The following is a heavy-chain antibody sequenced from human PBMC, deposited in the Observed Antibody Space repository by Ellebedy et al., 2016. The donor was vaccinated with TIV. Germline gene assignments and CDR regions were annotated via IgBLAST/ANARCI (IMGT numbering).Heavy chain of an antibody. Sequence: SETLSLTXTVSGGSISSSSYYWGWIRQPPGKGLEWIGSIYYSGSTNYNPSLKSRVTISVDTSKNQFSLKLSSVTAADTAVYYCARASKSTRRAFDIWGQGTMVTVSS. CDR2: IYYSGST. J-gene: IGHJ3*02. CDR3: ARASKSTRRAFDI. V-gene: IGHV4-39*07. D-gene: IGHD2-2*01. CDR1: GGSISSSSYY.